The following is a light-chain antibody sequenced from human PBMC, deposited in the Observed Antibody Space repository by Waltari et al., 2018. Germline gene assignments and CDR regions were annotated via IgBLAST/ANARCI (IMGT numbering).Light chain of an antibody. CDR3: QQGSSIPIT. V-gene: IGKV1-39*01. CDR2: ATS. J-gene: IGKJ5*01. Sequence: DIQMTQSPSSLSASVGDRVTITCRARQNIGTYLNWFQQKSGTAPNFLIYATSSLESGVPPRFSGRGSGTDFTLTISSLQPEDLAIYYCQQGSSIPITFGQGTRMEI. CDR1: QNIGTY.